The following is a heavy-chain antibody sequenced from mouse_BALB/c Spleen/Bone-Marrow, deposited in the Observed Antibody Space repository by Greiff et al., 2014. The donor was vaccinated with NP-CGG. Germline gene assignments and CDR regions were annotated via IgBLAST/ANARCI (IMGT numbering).Heavy chain of an antibody. CDR2: ISSGSSTI. J-gene: IGHJ1*01. Sequence: EVQLVESGGGLVQPGGSRKLSCAASGFTFSGFGMHWVRQAPEKGLEWVAYISSGSSTIYYADTVKGRFTISRDNAKNTLFLQMTSLRSEDTAMYYCARYYGNYSGYFDVWGAGTTVTVSS. D-gene: IGHD2-1*01. V-gene: IGHV5-17*02. CDR1: GFTFSGFG. CDR3: ARYYGNYSGYFDV.